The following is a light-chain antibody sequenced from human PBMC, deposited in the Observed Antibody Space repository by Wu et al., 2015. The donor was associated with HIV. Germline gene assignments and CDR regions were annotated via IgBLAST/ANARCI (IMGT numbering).Light chain of an antibody. CDR3: QHYNSYPWT. V-gene: IGKV1-5*03. CDR1: QSISNW. J-gene: IGKJ1*01. CDR2: KAS. Sequence: DIQMTQPPSTLSASVGDRVTITCRASQSISNWLAWYQQKPGKAPKLLIYKASSLESGVPSRFSGSGSGTEFTLTISSLQPDDFATYYCQHYNSYPWTFGQGTKVEIK.